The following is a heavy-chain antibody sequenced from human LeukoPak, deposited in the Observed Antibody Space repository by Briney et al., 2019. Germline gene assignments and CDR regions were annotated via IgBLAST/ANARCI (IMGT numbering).Heavy chain of an antibody. CDR3: AKLYSIDY. D-gene: IGHD6-13*01. CDR2: ISYDGSNK. CDR1: GFTFSSYG. J-gene: IGHJ4*02. V-gene: IGHV3-30*18. Sequence: GGSLRLSCAASGFTFSSYGMHWVRQAPGKGLEWVAVISYDGSNKYYADSVKGRFTISRDNSKNTLYLQMNSLRAEDTAVYYCAKLYSIDYWGQGTLVTVSS.